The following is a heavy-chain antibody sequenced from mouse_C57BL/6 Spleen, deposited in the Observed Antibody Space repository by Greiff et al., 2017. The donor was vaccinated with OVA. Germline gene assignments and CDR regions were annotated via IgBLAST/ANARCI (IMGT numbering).Heavy chain of an antibody. CDR3: TREGDY. J-gene: IGHJ2*01. CDR1: GYTFTAYE. CDR2: IDPETGGT. Sequence: QVHVQQSGAELVRPGASVTLSCKASGYTFTAYEMHWVKQTPVHGLEWIGAIDPETGGTAYNQKFKGKAILTADKSSSTAYMELRSLTSEDSAVYYCTREGDYWGKGTTLTVSS. V-gene: IGHV1-15*01.